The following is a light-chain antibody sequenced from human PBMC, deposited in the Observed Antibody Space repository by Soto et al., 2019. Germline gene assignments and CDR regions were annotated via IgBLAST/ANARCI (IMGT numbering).Light chain of an antibody. J-gene: IGLJ1*01. CDR2: DVA. CDR3: TLYTSENTYV. CDR1: SSDVGGSNF. Sequence: QSVLTQPASVSDSPGQSITISCTGTSSDVGGSNFVSWYQQHPGKPPKLIIYDVANRPSGVSNRFSGSKSGNTASLTISGLQAADEADYYCTLYTSENTYVFGTGTKLTVL. V-gene: IGLV2-14*03.